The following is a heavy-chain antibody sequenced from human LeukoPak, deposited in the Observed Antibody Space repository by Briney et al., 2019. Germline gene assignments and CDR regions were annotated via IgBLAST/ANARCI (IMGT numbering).Heavy chain of an antibody. D-gene: IGHD1-14*01. V-gene: IGHV3-20*04. CDR1: GFTFDDYG. CDR2: MNWNGGRR. J-gene: IGHJ4*02. Sequence: GGTLRLSCAASGFTFDDYGMRWGGQAPGKGGEGGCGMNWNGGRRVYADSVKGRFTISRDNAKNSLYLQMNSLRAEDTALYYCARDSGKGYFHISFNYWGQGTLVTVSS. CDR3: ARDSGKGYFHISFNY.